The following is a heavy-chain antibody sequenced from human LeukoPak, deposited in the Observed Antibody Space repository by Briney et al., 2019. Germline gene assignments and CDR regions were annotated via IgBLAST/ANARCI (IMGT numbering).Heavy chain of an antibody. D-gene: IGHD1-1*01. CDR2: IYYSGST. V-gene: IGHV4-59*08. J-gene: IGHJ4*02. CDR1: GGSISSYY. CDR3: ARHSTASGYLNYFDY. Sequence: SETLSLTCTVSGGSISSYYWSWIRQPPGKGLEWIGYIYYSGSTNYNPSLKSRVTISVDTSKNQFSLKLSSVTAADTAVYYCARHSTASGYLNYFDYWGQGTLVTVSS.